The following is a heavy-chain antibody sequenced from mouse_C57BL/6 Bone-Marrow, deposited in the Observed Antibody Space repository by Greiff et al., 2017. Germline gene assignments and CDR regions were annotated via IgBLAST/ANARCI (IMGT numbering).Heavy chain of an antibody. J-gene: IGHJ3*01. D-gene: IGHD2-4*01. CDR2: IDPENGDT. CDR1: GFNIKDDY. Sequence: EVKLVESGAELVRPGASVKLSCTASGFNIKDDYMHWVKQRPEQGLEWIGWIDPENGDTEYASKFQGKATITADTSSNTAYLQLSSLTSEDTAVYYCTTEDYDGAWFAYWGQGTLVTVSA. V-gene: IGHV14-4*01. CDR3: TTEDYDGAWFAY.